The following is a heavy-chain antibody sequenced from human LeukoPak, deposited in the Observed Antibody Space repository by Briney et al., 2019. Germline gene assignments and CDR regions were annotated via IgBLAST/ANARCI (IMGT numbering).Heavy chain of an antibody. D-gene: IGHD1-26*01. Sequence: GGSLRLSCAASGFSVSSYAMSWVRQAPGMGLQLVSAISTDGGSTYSADSVKGRFTIFRDISKNTLFLQMNSLRAEDTAVYFCAKDYRGGFTDWDQGTLVTVSS. V-gene: IGHV3-23*01. CDR2: ISTDGGST. J-gene: IGHJ4*02. CDR3: AKDYRGGFTD. CDR1: GFSVSSYA.